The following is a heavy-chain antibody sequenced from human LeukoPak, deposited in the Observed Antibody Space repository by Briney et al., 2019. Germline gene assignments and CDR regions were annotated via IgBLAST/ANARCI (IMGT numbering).Heavy chain of an antibody. D-gene: IGHD3-9*01. CDR1: GFTFDDYT. CDR3: AKGAGPAPTIDDFFQH. Sequence: GRSLRLSCAASGFTFDDYTMHWVRQAPGKGLEWVSLISWDGGSTYYADSMKGRFTISRDNSKNSLYLQMNSLRTEDTAFCAKGAGPAPTIDDFFQHWGQGTLVTVSS. J-gene: IGHJ1*01. CDR2: ISWDGGST. V-gene: IGHV3-43*01.